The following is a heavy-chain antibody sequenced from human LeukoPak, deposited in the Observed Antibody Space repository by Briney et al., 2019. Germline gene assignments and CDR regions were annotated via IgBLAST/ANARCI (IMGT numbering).Heavy chain of an antibody. Sequence: GGSLRLSCAASGFTVSSNYVNWVRQAPGKGLEWVSVIYSGGSTYYADSVKGRFTVSRDNSKNTLYLQMNSLRVEDTAVYYCARERRYCSGDNCYSGFDYWGQGALVTVSS. CDR2: IYSGGST. V-gene: IGHV3-53*01. D-gene: IGHD2-15*01. CDR1: GFTVSSNY. J-gene: IGHJ4*02. CDR3: ARERRYCSGDNCYSGFDY.